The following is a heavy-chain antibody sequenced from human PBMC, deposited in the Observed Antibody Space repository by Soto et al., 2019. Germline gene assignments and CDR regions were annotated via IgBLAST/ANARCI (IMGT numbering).Heavy chain of an antibody. V-gene: IGHV3-33*01. D-gene: IGHD4-17*01. J-gene: IGHJ4*02. CDR1: GFTFSNYG. CDR2: IWYDGSNK. Sequence: LRLSCAASGFTFSNYGMHWVRQAPGKGLEWVAVIWYDGSNKYYGDSVKGRFTISRDNSKNTLYPQMNSLRGEDMAVYYCARDRDPMTTVTEIGCWGQGTLVTVSS. CDR3: ARDRDPMTTVTEIGC.